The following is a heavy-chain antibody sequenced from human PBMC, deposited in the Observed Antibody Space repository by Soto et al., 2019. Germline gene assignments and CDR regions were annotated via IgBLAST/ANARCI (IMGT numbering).Heavy chain of an antibody. J-gene: IGHJ4*02. D-gene: IGHD6-6*01. CDR2: IWYDGSNK. V-gene: IGHV3-33*01. CDR3: ARSPPGVAGRYYFDF. CDR1: GFAFSNYG. Sequence: QVQLVESGGGVVQPGRSLRLSCAASGFAFSNYGMHWVRQTPGKGLEWVALIWYDGSNKYYADSVTGRFTISRDNSKNTLYLQMHSLRAEGSAVYFCARSPPGVAGRYYFDFWGQGTLVTVSS.